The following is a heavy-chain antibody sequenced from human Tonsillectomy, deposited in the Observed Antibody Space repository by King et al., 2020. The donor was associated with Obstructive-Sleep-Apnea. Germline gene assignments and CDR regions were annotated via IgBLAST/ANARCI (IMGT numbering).Heavy chain of an antibody. Sequence: QVQLVESGGGVVQPGRSLRLSCAASGFTFNSYGMHWVRQAPGKGLEWVGVISYDGSNTYYADSVKGRFTISRDNSKSTLYLQMNSLRAEDTAVYYCAKELAVALYYYYGMDVWGQGTTVTVSS. D-gene: IGHD6-19*01. J-gene: IGHJ6*02. CDR1: GFTFNSYG. CDR2: ISYDGSNT. V-gene: IGHV3-30*18. CDR3: AKELAVALYYYYGMDV.